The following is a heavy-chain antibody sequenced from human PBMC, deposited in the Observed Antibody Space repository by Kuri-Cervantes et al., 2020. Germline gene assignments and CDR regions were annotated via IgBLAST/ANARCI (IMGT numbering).Heavy chain of an antibody. J-gene: IGHJ6*02. V-gene: IGHV3-30*18. Sequence: GGSLRLSCAASGFTFSSYGMHCVRQAPGKGLEWVAVISYDGSNKYYADSVKGRFTISRDNSKNTLYLQMNSLRAEDTAVYYCAKNSPEIWFGELLYPSYYSGMDVWGQGTTVTVSS. CDR3: AKNSPEIWFGELLYPSYYSGMDV. D-gene: IGHD3-10*01. CDR2: ISYDGSNK. CDR1: GFTFSSYG.